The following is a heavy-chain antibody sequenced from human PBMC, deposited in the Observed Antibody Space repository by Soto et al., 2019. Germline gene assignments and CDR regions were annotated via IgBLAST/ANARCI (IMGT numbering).Heavy chain of an antibody. CDR2: TYYKSKWYY. Sequence: SQTLSLTCDISGDSVSSNSAGWNWIRQTPSRGLEWLGRTYYKSKWYYTYAASVKSRITVSPDTSKNQFSLQLTSVTPEDTAVYYCARRSWDDVSGHYYMDVWDKGTKVTVSS. J-gene: IGHJ6*03. D-gene: IGHD1-1*01. CDR3: ARRSWDDVSGHYYMDV. V-gene: IGHV6-1*01. CDR1: GDSVSSNSAG.